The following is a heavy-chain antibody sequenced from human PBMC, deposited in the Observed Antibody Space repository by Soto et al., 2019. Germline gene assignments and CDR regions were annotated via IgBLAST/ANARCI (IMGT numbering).Heavy chain of an antibody. D-gene: IGHD3-3*01. CDR3: AREPLLGGYYTDYYYGMDV. CDR2: INAGNGNT. J-gene: IGHJ6*02. V-gene: IGHV1-3*01. CDR1: GYTFTSYA. Sequence: GASVKVSCKASGYTFTSYATHWVRQAPGQRLEWMGWINAGNGNTKYSQKFQGRVTITRDTSASTAYMELSSLRSEDTAVYYCAREPLLGGYYTDYYYGMDVWGQGTTVTVSS.